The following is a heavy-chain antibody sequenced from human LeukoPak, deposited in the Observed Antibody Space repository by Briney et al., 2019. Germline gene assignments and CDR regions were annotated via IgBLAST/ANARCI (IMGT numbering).Heavy chain of an antibody. D-gene: IGHD2-15*01. CDR2: IWSDGSNK. CDR1: GFTFSSSG. Sequence: GRSLRLSCAASGFTFSSSGMHWVRQAPGKGLEWVAVIWSDGSNKYYADSVKGRFTISRDNSKNTLYLQMNSLRAEDTAVYYCATQLRGYCSGGSCYLYYFDYWGQGTLVTVSS. CDR3: ATQLRGYCSGGSCYLYYFDY. J-gene: IGHJ4*02. V-gene: IGHV3-33*01.